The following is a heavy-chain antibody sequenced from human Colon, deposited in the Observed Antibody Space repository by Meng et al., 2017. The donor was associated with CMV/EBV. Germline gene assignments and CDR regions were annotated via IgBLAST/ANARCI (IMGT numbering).Heavy chain of an antibody. Sequence: QVQLVQSGAGLKKPASSVKVSCKASGGTFDTSTFNWVRQAPGQRLEWMGGIITMFGSPSYSQKFRGRVTITADELEVNSLRSEDTAVYYCARGKQAGFDLWGQGTLVTVSS. CDR2: IITMFGSP. CDR1: GGTFDTST. V-gene: IGHV1-69*12. D-gene: IGHD6-13*01. J-gene: IGHJ5*02. CDR3: ARGKQAGFDL.